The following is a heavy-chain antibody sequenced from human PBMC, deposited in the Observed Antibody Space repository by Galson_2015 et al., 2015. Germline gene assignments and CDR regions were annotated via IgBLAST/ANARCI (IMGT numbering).Heavy chain of an antibody. J-gene: IGHJ6*02. D-gene: IGHD4-23*01. CDR2: INRDGSGT. CDR1: GFTFSDYW. V-gene: IGHV3-74*01. CDR3: ARDYGDHISVVTLYGMDV. Sequence: SLRLSCAGSGFTFSDYWVHWVRQVPGKGLGWVSRINRDGSGTSYADSVKGRVTISRDNAKNTAYLQVHSLRVEDTAMYYCARDYGDHISVVTLYGMDVWGRGTTVTVSS.